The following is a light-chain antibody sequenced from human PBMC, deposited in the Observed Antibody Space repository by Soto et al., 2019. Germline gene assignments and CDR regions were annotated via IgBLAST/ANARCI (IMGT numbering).Light chain of an antibody. CDR1: SSNIGAGYD. J-gene: IGLJ2*01. Sequence: QSVLTQPPSVSGAPGQRVTISCTGSSSNIGAGYDVHWYQQLPETAPKLLIFDNSNRPSGVPDRISGSRSGTSASLAITGLQAEDEADYYCQSYDSSLSGSVVFGGGTKLTVL. CDR2: DNS. CDR3: QSYDSSLSGSVV. V-gene: IGLV1-40*01.